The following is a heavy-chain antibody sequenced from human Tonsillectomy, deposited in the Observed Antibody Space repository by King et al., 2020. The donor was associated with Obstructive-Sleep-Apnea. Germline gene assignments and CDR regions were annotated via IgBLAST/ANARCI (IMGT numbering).Heavy chain of an antibody. V-gene: IGHV3-15*01. CDR1: VFTVSKTW. Sequence: VQLVASGGGLVKPVGCLRLSWEGSVFTVSKTWRSCVCQGAGIGRDLIGRCKSKNDGGAIDYAAPVKGRFIISRDDSESTVYLQMNSLKTEDTAVYYCTTDPRDWGQGTLVTVSA. J-gene: IGHJ4*02. CDR3: TTDPRD. CDR2: CKSKNDGGAI. D-gene: IGHD3-10*01.